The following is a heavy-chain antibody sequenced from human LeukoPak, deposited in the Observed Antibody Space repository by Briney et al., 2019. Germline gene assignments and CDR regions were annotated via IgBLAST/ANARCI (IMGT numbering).Heavy chain of an antibody. Sequence: GGSLRLSCAASGFTFSTYGMTWVRQAPGKGLEWVSAISGSGGSTYYADSVKGRFTISRDNAKNTLYLQMNSLRAEDTAVYYCARRGAVAATGDYWGQGTLVTVSS. CDR1: GFTFSTYG. D-gene: IGHD2-15*01. V-gene: IGHV3-23*01. J-gene: IGHJ4*02. CDR2: ISGSGGST. CDR3: ARRGAVAATGDY.